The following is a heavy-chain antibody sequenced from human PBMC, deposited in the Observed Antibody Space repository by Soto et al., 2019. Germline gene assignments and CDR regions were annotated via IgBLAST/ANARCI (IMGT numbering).Heavy chain of an antibody. CDR3: ARDYRSDSSGSLGFDY. CDR1: GYTFTGYY. CDR2: INPNSGGT. Sequence: ASVKVSCKASGYTFTGYYMHWVRQAPGQGLEWMGWINPNSGGTNYAQKFQGWVTMTRDTSISTAYMELSRLRSDDTAVYYCARDYRSDSSGSLGFDYWGQGTLVTVSS. J-gene: IGHJ4*02. V-gene: IGHV1-2*04. D-gene: IGHD3-22*01.